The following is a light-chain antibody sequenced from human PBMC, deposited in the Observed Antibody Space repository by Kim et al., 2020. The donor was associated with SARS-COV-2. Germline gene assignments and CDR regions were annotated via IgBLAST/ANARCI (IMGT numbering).Light chain of an antibody. CDR3: ATWDSSLNVVV. Sequence: GQNVTTNCPGGTCNIGNNYVSWYRQLPGTAPHLLVYDTNKRPSGIPARFAGPKSGTSATLGITGLQTGDEADYYCATWDSSLNVVVFGGGTKVTVL. CDR2: DTN. V-gene: IGLV1-51*01. J-gene: IGLJ2*01. CDR1: TCNIGNNY.